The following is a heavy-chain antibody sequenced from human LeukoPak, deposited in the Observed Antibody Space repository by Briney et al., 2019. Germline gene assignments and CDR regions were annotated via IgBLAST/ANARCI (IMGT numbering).Heavy chain of an antibody. CDR2: ISSSSSYI. V-gene: IGHV3-21*01. D-gene: IGHD2-2*01. CDR3: ARDSLGYCSSTSCWPY. CDR1: GFTFGSYS. Sequence: GGSLRLSCAASGFTFGSYSMNWVRQAPGKGLEWVSSISSSSSYIYYADSVKGRFTISRDNAKNSLYLQMNSLRAEDTAVYYCARDSLGYCSSTSCWPYWGQGTLVTVSS. J-gene: IGHJ4*02.